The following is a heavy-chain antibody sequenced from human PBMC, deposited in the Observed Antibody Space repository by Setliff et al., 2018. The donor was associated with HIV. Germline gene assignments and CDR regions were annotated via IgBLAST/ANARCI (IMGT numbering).Heavy chain of an antibody. CDR2: IIPIVDIA. V-gene: IGHV1-69*10. J-gene: IGHJ4*02. CDR3: ARGAYRRRDGGPYFYQFDF. D-gene: IGHD1-26*01. Sequence: GASVKVSCKASGGTFSSYAISWVRQAPGQGLEWMGGIIPIVDIAKYAQKFQDRVTITADKSTSTAFMELSSLRSEDTAVYYCARGAYRRRDGGPYFYQFDFWGRGTLVTVSS. CDR1: GGTFSSYA.